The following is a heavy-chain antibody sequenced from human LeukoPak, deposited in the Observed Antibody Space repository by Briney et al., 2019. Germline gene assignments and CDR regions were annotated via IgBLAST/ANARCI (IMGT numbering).Heavy chain of an antibody. CDR1: GVSICGGTYY. D-gene: IGHD6-19*01. CDR3: ARHGGYIYRNWFDF. Sequence: PSETLSLTCTVSGVSICGGTYYWGWIRQPPGKGLEWIGTVSYSGTTYYKSSLKSRVTVSVDTSKNQFSLYLNSVTAADTAAYYCARHGGYIYRNWFDFWGQGTLVTVSS. CDR2: VSYSGTT. J-gene: IGHJ5*01. V-gene: IGHV4-39*01.